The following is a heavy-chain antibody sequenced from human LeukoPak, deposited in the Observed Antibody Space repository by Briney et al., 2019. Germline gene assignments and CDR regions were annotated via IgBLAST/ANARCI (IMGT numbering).Heavy chain of an antibody. V-gene: IGHV3-7*05. CDR2: IKHDGSEK. CDR1: GFTFSTYW. D-gene: IGHD3-16*01. CDR3: AREGGGHDS. Sequence: GGSLRLSCAASGFTFSTYWMSWVRQAPGKGLEWVANIKHDGSEKYYVDSVKGRFTISRDNAKNSLYLQMNSLRVEDTAVYFCAREGGGHDSWGQGTLVTVSS. J-gene: IGHJ4*02.